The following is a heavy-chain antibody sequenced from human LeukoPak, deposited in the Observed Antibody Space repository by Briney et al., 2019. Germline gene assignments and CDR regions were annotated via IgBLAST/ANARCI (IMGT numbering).Heavy chain of an antibody. D-gene: IGHD3-22*01. CDR3: ASRSSGYYYDSSGYKDY. CDR1: GGPISSSSYY. V-gene: IGHV4-39*01. Sequence: PSETLSLTCTVSGGPISSSSYYWGWIRQPPGKGLEWIGSIYYSGSTYYNPSLKSRVTISVDTSKNQFSLKLSSVTAADTAVYYCASRSSGYYYDSSGYKDYWGQGTLVTVSS. J-gene: IGHJ4*02. CDR2: IYYSGST.